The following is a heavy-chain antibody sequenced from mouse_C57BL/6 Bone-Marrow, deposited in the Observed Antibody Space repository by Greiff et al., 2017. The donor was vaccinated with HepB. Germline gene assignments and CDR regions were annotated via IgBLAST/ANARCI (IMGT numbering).Heavy chain of an antibody. V-gene: IGHV1-64*01. D-gene: IGHD1-1*01. J-gene: IGHJ3*01. Sequence: VQLQQPGAELVKPGASVKLSCKASGYTFTSYWMHWVKQRPGQGLEWIGMIHPNSCSTNYNEKFKSKATLTVDKSSSTAYMQLSSLTSEDSAVYYCARYYGSSPWFAYWGQGTLVTVSA. CDR2: IHPNSCST. CDR3: ARYYGSSPWFAY. CDR1: GYTFTSYW.